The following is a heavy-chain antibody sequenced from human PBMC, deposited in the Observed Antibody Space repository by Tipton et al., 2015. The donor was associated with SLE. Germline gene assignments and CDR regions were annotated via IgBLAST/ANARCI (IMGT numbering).Heavy chain of an antibody. CDR3: ASWEDYYDSSGGAFDI. Sequence: LRLSCTVSGGSISSYYWSWIRQPPGKGLEWIGYIYYSGSTNYNPSLKSRVTISVDTSKNPFSLKLSSVTAADTAVYYCASWEDYYDSSGGAFDIWGQGTMVTVSS. D-gene: IGHD3-22*01. J-gene: IGHJ3*02. V-gene: IGHV4-59*01. CDR1: GGSISSYY. CDR2: IYYSGST.